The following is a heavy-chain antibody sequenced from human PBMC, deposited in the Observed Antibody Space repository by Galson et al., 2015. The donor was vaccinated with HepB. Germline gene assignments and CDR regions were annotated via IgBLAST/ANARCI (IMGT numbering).Heavy chain of an antibody. V-gene: IGHV6-1*01. CDR3: AREGGSSLGRGFDY. CDR2: TYYRSKWYN. D-gene: IGHD2-15*01. Sequence: CAISGDSVSSNSAAWNWIRQSPSRGLEWLGRTYYRSKWYNDYAVSVKSRITINPDTSKNQFSLKLSSVTAADTAVYYCAREGGSSLGRGFDYWGQGTLVTVSS. J-gene: IGHJ4*02. CDR1: GDSVSSNSAA.